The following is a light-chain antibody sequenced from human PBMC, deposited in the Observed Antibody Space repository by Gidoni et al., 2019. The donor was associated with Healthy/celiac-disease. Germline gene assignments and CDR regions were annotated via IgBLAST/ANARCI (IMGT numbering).Light chain of an antibody. Sequence: QSVLTQPPSASGTPGQRVTISCSGSSSNIGSNYVYWYQQLPGTAPKLLIYRNNQRPSGVPDRYSGSKSSTSASLAISGLRSEDEADYYCAAWDDSLSGYVVFGGGTKLTVL. CDR2: RNN. CDR3: AAWDDSLSGYVV. J-gene: IGLJ2*01. CDR1: SSNIGSNY. V-gene: IGLV1-47*01.